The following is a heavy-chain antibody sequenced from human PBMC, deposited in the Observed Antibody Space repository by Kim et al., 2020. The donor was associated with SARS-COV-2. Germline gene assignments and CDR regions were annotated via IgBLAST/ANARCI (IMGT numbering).Heavy chain of an antibody. CDR1: GYTFTSYA. Sequence: ASVKVSCKASGYTFTSYAMHWVRQAPGQRLEWMGWINAGNGNTKYSQKFQGRVTITRDTSASTAYMELSSLRSEDTAVYYCARGIGIMVRGVIKTPNWFDPWGQGTLVTVSS. CDR3: ARGIGIMVRGVIKTPNWFDP. V-gene: IGHV1-3*01. CDR2: INAGNGNT. D-gene: IGHD3-10*01. J-gene: IGHJ5*02.